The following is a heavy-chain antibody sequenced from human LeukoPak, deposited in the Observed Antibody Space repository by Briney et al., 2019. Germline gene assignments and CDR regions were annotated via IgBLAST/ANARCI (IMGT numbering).Heavy chain of an antibody. Sequence: SVKTSCKASGGTFSSYTISWVRQAPGQGLEWIGSIIPILGIANHAQKFQGTVTITADKSTSTAYMEMRSLRSEDTAVYYSAIVEAGCTSTSCYDYWGPGSLVTVS. D-gene: IGHD2-2*01. CDR3: AIVEAGCTSTSCYDY. J-gene: IGHJ4*02. CDR2: IIPILGIA. CDR1: GGTFSSYT. V-gene: IGHV1-69*02.